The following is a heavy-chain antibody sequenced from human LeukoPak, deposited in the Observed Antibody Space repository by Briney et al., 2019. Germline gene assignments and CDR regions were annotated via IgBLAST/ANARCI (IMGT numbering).Heavy chain of an antibody. CDR2: MNPNSGNT. Sequence: ASVKVSCKASGYTFTSYGISWVRQAPGQGLEWMGWMNPNSGNTGYAQKFQGRVTMTRNTSISTAYMELSSLRSEDTAVYYCARIIAAHGSAFDIWGQGTMVTVSS. D-gene: IGHD6-6*01. CDR1: GYTFTSYG. V-gene: IGHV1-8*02. J-gene: IGHJ3*02. CDR3: ARIIAAHGSAFDI.